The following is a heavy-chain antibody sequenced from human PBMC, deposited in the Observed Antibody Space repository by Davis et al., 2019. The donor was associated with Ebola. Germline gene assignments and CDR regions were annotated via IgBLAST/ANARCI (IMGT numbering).Heavy chain of an antibody. D-gene: IGHD3-22*01. Sequence: SETLSLTCTVSGGSISSSSYYWGWIRQPPGKGLEWIGEINHSGSTNYNPSLKSRVTISVDTSKNQFSLKLSSVTAADTAVYYCARDDVSYYDSSGYFYWGQGTLVTVSS. V-gene: IGHV4-39*07. CDR1: GGSISSSSYY. J-gene: IGHJ4*02. CDR2: INHSGST. CDR3: ARDDVSYYDSSGYFY.